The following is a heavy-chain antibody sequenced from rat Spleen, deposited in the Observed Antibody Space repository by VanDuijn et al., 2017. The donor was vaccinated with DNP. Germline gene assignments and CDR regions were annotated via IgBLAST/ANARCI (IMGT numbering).Heavy chain of an antibody. V-gene: IGHV5-20*01. Sequence: EVQLVESGGGLVQPGRSLKLSCAASGFTFSDYYMAWVRQAPTKGLEWVAYLTYDGGSTYYRDSVKGRFTISRDHARSTLYLEMDSLRSDDTATYYCITWGWLLGMDAWGQGTSVTVSS. J-gene: IGHJ4*01. CDR2: LTYDGGST. CDR1: GFTFSDYY. D-gene: IGHD1-12*03. CDR3: ITWGWLLGMDA.